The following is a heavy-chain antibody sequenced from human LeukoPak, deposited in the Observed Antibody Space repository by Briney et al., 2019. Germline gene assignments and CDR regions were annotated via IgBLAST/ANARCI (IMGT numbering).Heavy chain of an antibody. J-gene: IGHJ4*02. Sequence: GGSLRLSCAASGFTVFNYWMSWVRQAPGKGLEWVANINLDGSQKYYVDSLKGRFTISRDNAKNSLYLQMNSLRAEDTAVYYCARGRGDYYDSSGYYDYWGQGTLVTVSS. D-gene: IGHD3-22*01. CDR3: ARGRGDYYDSSGYYDY. V-gene: IGHV3-7*01. CDR1: GFTVFNYW. CDR2: INLDGSQK.